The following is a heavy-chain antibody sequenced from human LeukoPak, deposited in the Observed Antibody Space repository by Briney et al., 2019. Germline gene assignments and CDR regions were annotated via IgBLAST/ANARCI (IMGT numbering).Heavy chain of an antibody. Sequence: GGSLRLSCAASGFTFSNAWMSWVRQAPGKGLEWVSAISGSGGSTYYADSVKGRFTISRDNSKNTLYLQMNSLKTEDTAMYYCTLRGYSGYDYYWGRGTLVTVSS. CDR3: TLRGYSGYDYY. D-gene: IGHD5-12*01. CDR2: ISGSGGST. CDR1: GFTFSNAW. J-gene: IGHJ4*02. V-gene: IGHV3-23*01.